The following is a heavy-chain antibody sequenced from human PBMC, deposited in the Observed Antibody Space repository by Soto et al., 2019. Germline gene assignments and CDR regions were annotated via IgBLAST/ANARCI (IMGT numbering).Heavy chain of an antibody. V-gene: IGHV3-7*01. D-gene: IGHD3-22*01. J-gene: IGHJ4*02. CDR2: IKQDGSEK. CDR1: GFTFSSYW. Sequence: QLVESGGGLVQPGGSLRLSCAASGFTFSSYWMSWVRQTPGKGLEWVANIKQDGSEKYHVGSVKGRFTISRDNAKNSLYLQMNNLRAEDTAVYYCARLPLLTTGYYFNYWGQGTLVTVSS. CDR3: ARLPLLTTGYYFNY.